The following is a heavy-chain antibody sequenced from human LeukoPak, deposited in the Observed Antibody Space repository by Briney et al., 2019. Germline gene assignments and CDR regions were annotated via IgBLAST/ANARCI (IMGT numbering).Heavy chain of an antibody. CDR3: TKDRGQGRSGWV. V-gene: IGHV3-43*01. J-gene: IGHJ4*02. Sequence: PGGSLRLSCAASGFTFRNFAMNWVRQGPGRGPEWVSLISWGGGSTFYADSVKGRFIISRDNTRNSLYLQMNSLTSEDTALYYCTKDRGQGRSGWVWGLGTLVTVSS. CDR1: GFTFRNFA. CDR2: ISWGGGST. D-gene: IGHD6-19*01.